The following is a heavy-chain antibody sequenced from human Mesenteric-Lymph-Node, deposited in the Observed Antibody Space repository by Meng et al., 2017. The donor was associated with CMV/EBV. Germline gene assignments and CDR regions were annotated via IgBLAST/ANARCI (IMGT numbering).Heavy chain of an antibody. CDR3: ASPTVTKGAFDI. J-gene: IGHJ3*02. CDR1: GYTLTELS. CDR2: FDPEDGET. D-gene: IGHD4-17*01. V-gene: IGHV1-24*01. Sequence: ASVKVSCKVSGYTLTELSMHWVRQAPGKGLEWMGGFDPEDGETIYAQKFQGRVTMTEDTSTDTAYMELSSLRSEDTAVYYCASPTVTKGAFDIWGQGTMVTVSS.